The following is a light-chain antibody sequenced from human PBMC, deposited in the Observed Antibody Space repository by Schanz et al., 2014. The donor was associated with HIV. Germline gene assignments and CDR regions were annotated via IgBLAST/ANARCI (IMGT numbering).Light chain of an antibody. V-gene: IGKV3D-20*02. Sequence: EIVLTQSPGTLSLSPGERGTLSCRASQSVKSNFIGWYQQKPGQAPRLLIFGASNRATGIPDRFSGRGSGTDFTLTISRLEPEDFAVYYCQHRHSWPPLFTFGPGTKVNVK. J-gene: IGKJ3*01. CDR2: GAS. CDR1: QSVKSNF. CDR3: QHRHSWPPLFT.